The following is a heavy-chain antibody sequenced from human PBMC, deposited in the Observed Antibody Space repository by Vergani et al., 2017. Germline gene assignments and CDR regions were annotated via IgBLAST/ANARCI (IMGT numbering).Heavy chain of an antibody. V-gene: IGHV3-48*03. D-gene: IGHD2-2*01. CDR2: ISSSGSTI. CDR1: GFTFSSYE. CDR3: ARLIVPAATDENRRNYYYGMDV. J-gene: IGHJ6*02. Sequence: EVQLVESGGGLVQPGGSLRLSCAASGFTFSSYEMNWVRQAPGKGLEWVSYISSSGSTIYYADSVKGRFTISRDNAKNSLYLKMNSLRAEDTAVYYCARLIVPAATDENRRNYYYGMDVWGQGTTVTVSS.